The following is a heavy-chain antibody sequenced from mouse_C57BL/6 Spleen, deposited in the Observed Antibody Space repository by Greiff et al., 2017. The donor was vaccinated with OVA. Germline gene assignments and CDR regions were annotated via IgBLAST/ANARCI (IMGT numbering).Heavy chain of an antibody. Sequence: EVMLVESGGGLVQPGGSLSLSCAASGFTFTDYYMSWVRQPPGKALEWLGFIRNKANGYTTEYSASVKGRFTISRDNSQSILYLQMNALRAEDSATYYCARYSPYYYGSSLYFDVWGTGTTVTVSS. CDR1: GFTFTDYY. CDR3: ARYSPYYYGSSLYFDV. CDR2: IRNKANGYTT. J-gene: IGHJ1*03. V-gene: IGHV7-3*01. D-gene: IGHD1-1*01.